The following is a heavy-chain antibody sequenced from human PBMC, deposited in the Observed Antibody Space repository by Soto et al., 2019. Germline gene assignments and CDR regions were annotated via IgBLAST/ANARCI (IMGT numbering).Heavy chain of an antibody. CDR3: ARAQTYDYIWGSYRPHMDV. D-gene: IGHD3-16*02. CDR1: GYTLTSYD. CDR2: MNPNSGNT. V-gene: IGHV1-8*01. Sequence: GASVKVSCKASGYTLTSYDINWVRQATGQGLEWMGWMNPNSGNTGYAQKFQGRVTMTRNTSISTAYMELSSLRSEDTAVYYCARAQTYDYIWGSYRPHMDVWGKGATVTVSS. J-gene: IGHJ6*03.